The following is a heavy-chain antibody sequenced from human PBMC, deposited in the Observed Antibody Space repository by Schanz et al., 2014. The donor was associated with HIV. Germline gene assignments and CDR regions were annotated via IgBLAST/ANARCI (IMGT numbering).Heavy chain of an antibody. CDR1: GFTLSSYK. D-gene: IGHD3-3*01. Sequence: QVQLVESGGGVVQPGRSLRLSCATSGFTLSSYKMNWVRQAPGKGLEWVAVIWYDGTNKYYADSVKGRFTISRDNSKNTLYLQMNSLRAEDTAVYYCAKRIIFGVVFPANFDYWGQGTLVTVSS. V-gene: IGHV3-33*06. CDR2: IWYDGTNK. J-gene: IGHJ4*02. CDR3: AKRIIFGVVFPANFDY.